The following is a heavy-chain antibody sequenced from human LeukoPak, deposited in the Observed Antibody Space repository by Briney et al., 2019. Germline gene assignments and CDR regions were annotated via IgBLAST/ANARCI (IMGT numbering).Heavy chain of an antibody. CDR3: ARGGTYLEFDY. Sequence: GGSLRLSCAASGFTVSSNYMSWVRQAPAKGLEWVSVIYSGGSTYYADSVKGRFTISRDNSKNTLYLQMNTLRAEDTAVYYCARGGTYLEFDYWGQGTLVTVSS. D-gene: IGHD1-26*01. CDR1: GFTVSSNY. CDR2: IYSGGST. J-gene: IGHJ4*02. V-gene: IGHV3-66*01.